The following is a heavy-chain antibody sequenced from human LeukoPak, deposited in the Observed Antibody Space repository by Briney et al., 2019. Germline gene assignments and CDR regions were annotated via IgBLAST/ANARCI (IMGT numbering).Heavy chain of an antibody. CDR2: IYTSWST. CDR3: AGGPTTGYYYYMDV. J-gene: IGHJ6*03. CDR1: GHHINRGRDL. D-gene: IGHD3-9*01. Sequence: PQTLSLLCTVSGHHINRGRDLGRSSRRPAGGGLEWIGRIYTSWSTNYNPSLKSRVAISVDTSKNQFSLKLSSVTAADTAVYYCAGGPTTGYYYYMDVWGKGTTVTVSS. V-gene: IGHV4-61*02.